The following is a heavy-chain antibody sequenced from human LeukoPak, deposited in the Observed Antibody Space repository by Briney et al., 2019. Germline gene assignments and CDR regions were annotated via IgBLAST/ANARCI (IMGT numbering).Heavy chain of an antibody. CDR2: INPSGGST. CDR1: GYTFTSYY. J-gene: IGHJ3*02. V-gene: IGHV1-46*01. CDR3: ASSRDTAMVRGAFDI. Sequence: ASVKVSCKASGYTFTSYYMHWVRQAPGQGLEWMGIINPSGGSTSYAQKFQGRVTMTRDTSTSTVYMELSSLRSEDTAVYYCASSRDTAMVRGAFDIWGQGTMVTVSS. D-gene: IGHD5-18*01.